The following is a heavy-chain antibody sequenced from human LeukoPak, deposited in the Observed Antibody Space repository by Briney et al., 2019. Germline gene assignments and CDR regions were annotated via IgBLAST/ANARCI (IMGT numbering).Heavy chain of an antibody. CDR3: AKTYYDILTGYGGPYYMDV. Sequence: KPSETLSLTCAVYGGSFSGYYWSWIRQPPGKGLEWIGEINHSGSTNYNPSLKSRVTMSVDTSKNQFSLKLSSVTAADTAVYYCAKTYYDILTGYGGPYYMDVWGKGTTVTVSS. CDR2: INHSGST. CDR1: GGSFSGYY. J-gene: IGHJ6*03. D-gene: IGHD3-9*01. V-gene: IGHV4-34*01.